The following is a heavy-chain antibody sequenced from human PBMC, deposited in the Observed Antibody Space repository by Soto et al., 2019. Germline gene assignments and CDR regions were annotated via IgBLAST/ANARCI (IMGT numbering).Heavy chain of an antibody. Sequence: EVQLLASGGGLVQPGGSLRLSCAASGFTFSSYAMTWVRQAPGKGLEWVSSISGSGDNTYYADSVKGRFAISRDNSKNALYRQMNRLGADDPAIYSCAKPLVLRYSCYEYGGGDYWGQGTLVTVSS. D-gene: IGHD5-12*01. CDR1: GFTFSSYA. CDR2: ISGSGDNT. CDR3: AKPLVLRYSCYEYGGGDY. J-gene: IGHJ4*02. V-gene: IGHV3-23*01.